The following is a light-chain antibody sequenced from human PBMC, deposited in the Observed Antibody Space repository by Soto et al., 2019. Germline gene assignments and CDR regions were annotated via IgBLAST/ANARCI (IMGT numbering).Light chain of an antibody. V-gene: IGLV2-11*01. J-gene: IGLJ2*01. CDR3: CSYAGSYNVV. Sequence: QSALTQPRSVSGSPGQSVTISCTGTSSDVGGYNYVSWYQQHPGKAPKLMIYDVSKRPSGVPDRFSGSKSGNTASLTISWLQAEDEADYYCCSYAGSYNVVFGGGTKVTVL. CDR2: DVS. CDR1: SSDVGGYNY.